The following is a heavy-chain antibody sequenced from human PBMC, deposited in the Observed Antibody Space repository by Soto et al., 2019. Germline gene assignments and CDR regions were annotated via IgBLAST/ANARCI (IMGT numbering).Heavy chain of an antibody. D-gene: IGHD1-26*01. V-gene: IGHV3-23*01. CDR2: ISGSGVGT. Sequence: EVQLLESGGGSVQPGGSLRLSCEASGFIFRNYAMSWVRQAPGKGLEWVSSISGSGVGTYYADSVQGRFTISRDNSNSALYVQMNSLTGEDTAVYYCARTRSAWSDFHYYSLDVWGQGTTVTVSS. J-gene: IGHJ6*02. CDR1: GFIFRNYA. CDR3: ARTRSAWSDFHYYSLDV.